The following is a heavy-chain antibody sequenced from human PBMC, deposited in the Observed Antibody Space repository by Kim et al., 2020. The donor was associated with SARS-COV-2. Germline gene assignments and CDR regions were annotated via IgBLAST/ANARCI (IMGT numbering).Heavy chain of an antibody. V-gene: IGHV3-30*04. CDR2: ISYDGSNK. CDR1: GFTFSSYA. J-gene: IGHJ4*02. Sequence: LSLTCAASGFTFSSYAMHWVRQAPGKGLEWVAVISYDGSNKYYADSVKGRFTISRDNSKNTLYLQMNSLRAEDTAVYYCARAKVAGAYYFDYWGQGTLVTVSS. D-gene: IGHD6-19*01. CDR3: ARAKVAGAYYFDY.